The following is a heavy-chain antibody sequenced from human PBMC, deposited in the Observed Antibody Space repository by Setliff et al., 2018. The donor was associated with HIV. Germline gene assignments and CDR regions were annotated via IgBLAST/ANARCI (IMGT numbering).Heavy chain of an antibody. CDR1: GASISSHNYY. Sequence: PSETLSLTCTVSGASISSHNYYWGWIRQSPGKGLEWIASIRSSGDTYYNPSLQSRVIISVDTSNNQISLKLTSVTAADTAVYYCTIPASSLAPNWGQGTQVTVS. CDR3: TIPASSLAPN. J-gene: IGHJ4*02. CDR2: IRSSGDT. V-gene: IGHV4-39*01.